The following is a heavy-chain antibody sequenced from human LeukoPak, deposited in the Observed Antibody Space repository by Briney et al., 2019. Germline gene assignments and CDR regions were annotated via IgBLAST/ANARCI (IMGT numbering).Heavy chain of an antibody. CDR3: ARAPEYGLYYFDY. CDR1: GFTSSSYS. V-gene: IGHV3-21*04. Sequence: GGSLRLSCAASGFTSSSYSMNWVRQAPGKGLEWVSSISSSSSYIYYADSVKGRFTISRDNAKNSLYLQMNSLRAEDTAVYYCARAPEYGLYYFDYWGQGTLVTVSS. D-gene: IGHD1-14*01. CDR2: ISSSSSYI. J-gene: IGHJ4*02.